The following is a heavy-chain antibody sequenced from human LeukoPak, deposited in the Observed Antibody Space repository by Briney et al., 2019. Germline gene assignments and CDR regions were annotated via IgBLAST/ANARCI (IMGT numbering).Heavy chain of an antibody. J-gene: IGHJ6*02. D-gene: IGHD5-12*01. CDR2: INHSGST. CDR1: GGSFSGYY. CDR3: ASARGYSGYDTSRYYYYRMDV. V-gene: IGHV4-34*01. Sequence: SETLSLTCAVYGGSFSGYYWSWIRQPPGKGLEWIGEINHSGSTNYNPSLKSRVTISVDTSKNQFSLKLSSVTAADTAVYYCASARGYSGYDTSRYYYYRMDVWGQGTTVTVSS.